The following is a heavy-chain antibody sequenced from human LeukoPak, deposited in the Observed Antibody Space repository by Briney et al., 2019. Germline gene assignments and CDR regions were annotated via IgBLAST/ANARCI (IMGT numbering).Heavy chain of an antibody. Sequence: GRSLRLSCAASGFTLSSYGMHWVRQAPGKGLEWVAVIWYDGSNKYYADSVKGRFTISRDNSKNTLYLQMNSLRAEDTAVYYCARDAPKYSSGWCLGYWGQGTLVTVSS. D-gene: IGHD6-19*01. CDR3: ARDAPKYSSGWCLGY. V-gene: IGHV3-33*01. CDR1: GFTLSSYG. CDR2: IWYDGSNK. J-gene: IGHJ4*02.